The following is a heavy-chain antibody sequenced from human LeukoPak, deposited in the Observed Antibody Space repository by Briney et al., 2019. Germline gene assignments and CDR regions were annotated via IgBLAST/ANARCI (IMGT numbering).Heavy chain of an antibody. CDR2: IRGSDGST. D-gene: IGHD7-27*01. CDR1: GFIFSSSA. CDR3: ARCYWGSGVKAFDI. V-gene: IGHV3-23*01. Sequence: PGGSLRLSCAASGFIFSSSAMSWVRQAPGKGLEWVSAIRGSDGSTYYAGSVKGRFTISRDNSKNTLYLQMNSLRADDTAVYYCARCYWGSGVKAFDIWGQGTMVTVSS. J-gene: IGHJ3*02.